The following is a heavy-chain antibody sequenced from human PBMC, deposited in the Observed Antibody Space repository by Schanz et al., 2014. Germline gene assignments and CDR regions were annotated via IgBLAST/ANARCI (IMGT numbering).Heavy chain of an antibody. J-gene: IGHJ4*02. D-gene: IGHD4-17*01. V-gene: IGHV1-69*09. CDR3: ARGYGDSPPDF. Sequence: QVQLVQSGTEVKKPGASMKVSCKASGGTFSTYPINWLRQAPGQGLEWMGRIIPIHGIVNYAQRFQDRVTITADKSTSTAYMELSSLRSDDTAVYYCARGYGDSPPDFWGQGTLVTVSS. CDR2: IIPIHGIV. CDR1: GGTFSTYP.